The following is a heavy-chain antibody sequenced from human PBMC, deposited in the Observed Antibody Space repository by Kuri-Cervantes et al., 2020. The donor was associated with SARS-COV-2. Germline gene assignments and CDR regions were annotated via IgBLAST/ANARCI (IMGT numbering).Heavy chain of an antibody. J-gene: IGHJ5*02. Sequence: ASVKVSCKASGYTFTSYGISWVRQAPGQGLEWMGWISAYNGNTNYAQKFQGRVTITTDTSTSTAYMELRSLRSDDTAVYYCARFRVQLERRHPLSWFDPWGQGTLVTVSS. V-gene: IGHV1-18*01. CDR3: ARFRVQLERRHPLSWFDP. D-gene: IGHD1-1*01. CDR1: GYTFTSYG. CDR2: ISAYNGNT.